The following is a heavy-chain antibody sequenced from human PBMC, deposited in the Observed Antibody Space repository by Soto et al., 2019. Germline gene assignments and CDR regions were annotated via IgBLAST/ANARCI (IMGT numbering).Heavy chain of an antibody. CDR3: ARKYPDAFDI. Sequence: QLQLQESGPGPVKPSGTLSLTCAVSSGSISSSNWWSWVLQPPGKGLEWIVASYHRGSTNYTPSLQSRVTISVDKSKNQCSLKLSSVTAADTAVYYCARKYPDAFDIWGQGTMFTVSS. J-gene: IGHJ3*02. CDR1: SGSISSSNW. CDR2: SYHRGST. V-gene: IGHV4-4*02. D-gene: IGHD6-6*01.